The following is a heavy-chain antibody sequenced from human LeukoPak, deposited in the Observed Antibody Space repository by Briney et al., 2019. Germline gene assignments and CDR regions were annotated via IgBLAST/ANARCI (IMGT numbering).Heavy chain of an antibody. CDR3: ARNGGGYSGYVFFDY. D-gene: IGHD5-12*01. V-gene: IGHV4-59*01. Sequence: RSSETLSLTCTGSGGAISSDYWSWIRQPPGKGLEWIGYIYYSGSTNYNPSLKSRVTISVDTSKNQFSLKLSSVTAADSAVYYCARNGGGYSGYVFFDYWGQGTLVTVSS. CDR1: GGAISSDY. CDR2: IYYSGST. J-gene: IGHJ4*02.